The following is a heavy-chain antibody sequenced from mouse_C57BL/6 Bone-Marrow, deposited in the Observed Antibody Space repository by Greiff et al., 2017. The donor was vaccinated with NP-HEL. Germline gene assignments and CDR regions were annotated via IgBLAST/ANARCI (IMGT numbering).Heavy chain of an antibody. CDR1: GYTFTSYW. J-gene: IGHJ4*01. CDR2: IHPNSCST. CDR3: ARPYYGDAMDY. V-gene: IGHV1-64*01. Sequence: QVQLQQPGAELVKPGASVKLSCKASGYTFTSYWMHWVKQRPGHGLEWIGMIHPNSCSTNYNEKFKSKATLTVDKSSSTAYMQLSSLTSEDSAVYYGARPYYGDAMDYWGQGTSVTVSS. D-gene: IGHD1-1*01.